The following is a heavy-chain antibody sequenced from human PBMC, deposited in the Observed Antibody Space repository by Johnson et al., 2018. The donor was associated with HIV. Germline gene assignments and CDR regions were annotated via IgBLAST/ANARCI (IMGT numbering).Heavy chain of an antibody. CDR2: IGTGGDT. J-gene: IGHJ3*02. V-gene: IGHV3-13*01. D-gene: IGHD1-26*01. CDR3: ARSRWGSTLGALDI. CDR1: GFTFTTYD. Sequence: VQLVESGGGLVRPGGSLRLSCAASGFTFTTYDMHWVRQGTGKGLEWVSGIGTGGDTHYPDSVKGRFTISRENAKNSLYLQMNSLRAGDTAVYYCARSRWGSTLGALDIGGQGTMVTVSS.